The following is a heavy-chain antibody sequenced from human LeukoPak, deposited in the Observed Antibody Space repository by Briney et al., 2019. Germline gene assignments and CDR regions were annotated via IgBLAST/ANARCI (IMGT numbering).Heavy chain of an antibody. CDR3: ARDPVGYGMDV. J-gene: IGHJ6*02. Sequence: PGGSLRLSCAASGFTFSSYWMSWVRQAPGKGLEWVSSISSSSSYIYYADSVKGRFTISRDNAKNSLYLQMNSLRAEDTAVYYCARDPVGYGMDVWGQGTTVTVSS. V-gene: IGHV3-21*01. CDR2: ISSSSSYI. CDR1: GFTFSSYW. D-gene: IGHD4-23*01.